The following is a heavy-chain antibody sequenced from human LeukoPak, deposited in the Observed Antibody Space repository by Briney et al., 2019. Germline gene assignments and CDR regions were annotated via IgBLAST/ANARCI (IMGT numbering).Heavy chain of an antibody. V-gene: IGHV3-13*01. J-gene: IGHJ6*02. CDR1: GFTFSSYD. Sequence: GGSLRLSCAASGFTFSSYDMHWVRQAPGKGLEWVSAIGTAGDTYYPGSVKGRFTISRENAKNSLYLQMNSLRAGDTAVYYCARVRRAGYSSSWYSDYYYYGMDVWGQGTTVTVSS. CDR3: ARVRRAGYSSSWYSDYYYYGMDV. CDR2: IGTAGDT. D-gene: IGHD6-13*01.